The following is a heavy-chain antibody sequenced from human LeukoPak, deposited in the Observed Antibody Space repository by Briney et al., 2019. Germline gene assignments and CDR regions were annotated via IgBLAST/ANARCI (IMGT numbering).Heavy chain of an antibody. CDR2: IYPGDSDT. V-gene: IGHV5-51*01. J-gene: IGHJ6*03. CDR3: ARGRLGRGYCSSTSCYRTPPNDYYMDV. D-gene: IGHD2-2*02. Sequence: GASLKISCKGSGYIFTSYWIGWVRQMPGKGLEWMGIIYPGDSDTRYSPSFQGQVTISADKSISTAYLQWSSLKASDTAMYYCARGRLGRGYCSSTSCYRTPPNDYYMDVWGKGTTVTVSS. CDR1: GYIFTSYW.